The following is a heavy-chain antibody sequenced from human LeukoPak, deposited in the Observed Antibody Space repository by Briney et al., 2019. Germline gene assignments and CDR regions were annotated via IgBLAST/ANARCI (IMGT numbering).Heavy chain of an antibody. CDR3: ARDPQMYYYDSSGYIAFDI. Sequence: ASVKVSCKASGYTFTSYGISWVRQAPGQGLEWMGWIRAYNGNTNYAQKLQGRVTMTTDTSTSTAYMELRSLRSDDTAVYYCARDPQMYYYDSSGYIAFDIWGQGTMVTVSS. D-gene: IGHD3-22*01. J-gene: IGHJ3*02. V-gene: IGHV1-18*01. CDR2: IRAYNGNT. CDR1: GYTFTSYG.